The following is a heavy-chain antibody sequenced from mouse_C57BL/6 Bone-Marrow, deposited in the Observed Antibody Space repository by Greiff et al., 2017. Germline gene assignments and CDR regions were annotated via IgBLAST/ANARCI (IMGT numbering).Heavy chain of an antibody. V-gene: IGHV14-1*01. J-gene: IGHJ2*01. CDR1: GFNIKDYY. D-gene: IGHD1-1*01. Sequence: EVMLVESGAELVRPGASVKLSCTASGFNIKDYYMHWVKQRPEQGLEWIGRIDPEDGDTEYAPKFQGKATMTADPSSNTAYLQLSSLTSEDTAVYYCTTRGSSDYWGQGTTLTVSS. CDR2: IDPEDGDT. CDR3: TTRGSSDY.